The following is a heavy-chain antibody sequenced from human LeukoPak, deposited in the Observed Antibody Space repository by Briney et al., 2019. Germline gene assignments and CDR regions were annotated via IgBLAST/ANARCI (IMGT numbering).Heavy chain of an antibody. D-gene: IGHD3-10*01. J-gene: IGHJ5*02. CDR1: GYTFTSYY. CDR2: INPSGGST. CDR3: ARETYYYGSGNWFDP. Sequence: ASVKVSCKASGYTFTSYYMHWVRQAPGQGLEWMGIINPSGGSTSYAQKFQGRVTMTRDMSTSTVYMELSSLRSEDTAVYYCARETYYYGSGNWFDPWGQGTLVTVSS. V-gene: IGHV1-46*01.